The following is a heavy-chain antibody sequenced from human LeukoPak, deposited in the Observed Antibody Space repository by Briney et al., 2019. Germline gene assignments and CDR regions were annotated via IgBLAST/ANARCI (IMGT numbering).Heavy chain of an antibody. V-gene: IGHV1-69*13. D-gene: IGHD2-2*01. CDR1: GVTFSSYA. J-gene: IGHJ4*02. Sequence: SVKVSCKASGVTFSSYAISWVRQAPGQGLEWMGGVIPIFGTANYAQKFQGRVTITADESTSTAYMELSSLRSEDTAVYYCASVSVVVPAAMEGYYFDYWGQGTLVTVSS. CDR3: ASVSVVVPAAMEGYYFDY. CDR2: VIPIFGTA.